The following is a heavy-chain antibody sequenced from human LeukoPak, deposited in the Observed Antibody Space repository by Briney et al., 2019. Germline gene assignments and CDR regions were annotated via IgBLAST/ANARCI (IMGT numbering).Heavy chain of an antibody. CDR2: ISYDGSNK. J-gene: IGHJ4*02. CDR3: AKDDSSGYHSPNY. CDR1: GFTFSSYG. V-gene: IGHV3-30*18. D-gene: IGHD3-22*01. Sequence: GRSLRLSCAASGFTFSSYGMHWVRQAPGKGLEWVAVISYDGSNKYYADSVKGRFTVSRDNPKNTLYLQMNSLRAEDTAVYYCAKDDSSGYHSPNYWGQGTLVTVSS.